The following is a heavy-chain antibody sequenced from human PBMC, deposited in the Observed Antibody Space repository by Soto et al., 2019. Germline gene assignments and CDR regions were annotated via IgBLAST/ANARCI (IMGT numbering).Heavy chain of an antibody. CDR1: GGSVSSGSYY. CDR2: IYYSGST. Sequence: SETLCLTCTVSGGSVSSGSYYWGWVLQPPGKGLEWIGSIYYSGSTYYNPSLKSRVTISVDTSKNQFSLKLSSVTAADTAVYYCAPWAVTPEELWFDPWGQGTLVTSPQ. CDR3: APWAVTPEELWFDP. J-gene: IGHJ5*02. D-gene: IGHD6-19*01. V-gene: IGHV4-39*01.